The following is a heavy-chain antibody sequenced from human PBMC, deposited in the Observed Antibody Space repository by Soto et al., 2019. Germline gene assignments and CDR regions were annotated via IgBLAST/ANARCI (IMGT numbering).Heavy chain of an antibody. Sequence: SETLSLTCAVYGGSFSGYYWSWIRQPPGKGLEWIGEINHSGSTNYNPSLKSRVTISVDTSKNQFSLKLSSVTAADTAVYYCARGHGAVAGQLFDYWGQGTLVTVPQ. V-gene: IGHV4-34*01. CDR1: GGSFSGYY. CDR2: INHSGST. D-gene: IGHD6-19*01. CDR3: ARGHGAVAGQLFDY. J-gene: IGHJ4*02.